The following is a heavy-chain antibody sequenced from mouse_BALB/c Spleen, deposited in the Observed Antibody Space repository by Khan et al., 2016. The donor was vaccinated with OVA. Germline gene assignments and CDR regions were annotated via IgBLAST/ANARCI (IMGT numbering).Heavy chain of an antibody. CDR3: TSAYDGNDYYAMDN. Sequence: EVKLVESGGDLVKPGGSLKLSCAASGFNFSSYGMSWVRQTPDKRLEWVASISRGGGYTYYADSVKGRFTISRDNAKNTLYLQMSSLKSEDTAMFYCTSAYDGNDYYAMDNWGQGTSVTVSS. D-gene: IGHD2-9*01. V-gene: IGHV5-6*01. J-gene: IGHJ4*01. CDR2: ISRGGGYT. CDR1: GFNFSSYG.